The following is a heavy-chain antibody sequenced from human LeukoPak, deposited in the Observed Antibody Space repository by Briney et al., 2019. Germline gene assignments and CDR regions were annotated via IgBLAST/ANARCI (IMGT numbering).Heavy chain of an antibody. J-gene: IGHJ6*03. D-gene: IGHD2-15*01. V-gene: IGHV3-23*01. CDR1: GFTFSSYA. CDR3: AKGSTKAYCSGGSCYRSIYYYMDV. CDR2: ISGSGGST. Sequence: GGSLRLSCAASGFTFSSYAMSWVRQAPGKGLEWVSAISGSGGSTYYADSVKGRFTIPRDNSKNTLYLQMNSLRAEDTAVYYCAKGSTKAYCSGGSCYRSIYYYMDVWGKGTTVTVSS.